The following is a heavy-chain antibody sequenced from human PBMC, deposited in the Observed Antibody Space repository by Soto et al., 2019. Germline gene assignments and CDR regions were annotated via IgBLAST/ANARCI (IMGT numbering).Heavy chain of an antibody. Sequence: SVKVSCKASGGTFSSYAISWVRQAPGQGLEWMGGIIPIFGTANYAQKFQGRVTITADESTSTAYMELSSLRSEDTAGYYCARGGGIAAAEYHYGMDVWGQGTTVTVSS. CDR2: IIPIFGTA. V-gene: IGHV1-69*13. J-gene: IGHJ6*02. D-gene: IGHD6-13*01. CDR3: ARGGGIAAAEYHYGMDV. CDR1: GGTFSSYA.